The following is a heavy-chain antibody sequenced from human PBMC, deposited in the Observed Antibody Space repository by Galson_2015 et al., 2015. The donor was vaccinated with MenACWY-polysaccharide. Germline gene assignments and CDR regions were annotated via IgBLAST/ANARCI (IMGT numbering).Heavy chain of an antibody. D-gene: IGHD2-15*01. CDR2: IKQDGSEK. CDR1: GFTFSSYW. J-gene: IGHJ2*01. Sequence: SLRLSCAASGFTFSSYWMSWVRQAPGKGLEWVANIKQDGSEKYYVDSVKGRFTISRDNAKNSLYLQMNSLRAEDTAVCYCTSAYCSGGSCYDHWYFDLWGRGTLVTVSS. CDR3: TSAYCSGGSCYDHWYFDL. V-gene: IGHV3-7*01.